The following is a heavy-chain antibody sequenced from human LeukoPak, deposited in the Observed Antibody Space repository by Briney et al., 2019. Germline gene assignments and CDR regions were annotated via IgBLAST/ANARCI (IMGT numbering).Heavy chain of an antibody. CDR1: GGSFSGYY. D-gene: IGHD3-3*01. V-gene: IGHV4-30-4*08. CDR2: IYYSGST. J-gene: IGHJ4*02. Sequence: SETLSLTCAVYGGSFSGYYWSWIRQPPGKGLEWIGYIYYSGSTYYNPSLKSRVTISVDTSKNQFSLKLSSVTAADTAVYYCASNFWSGYYVLDYWGQGTLVTVSS. CDR3: ASNFWSGYYVLDY.